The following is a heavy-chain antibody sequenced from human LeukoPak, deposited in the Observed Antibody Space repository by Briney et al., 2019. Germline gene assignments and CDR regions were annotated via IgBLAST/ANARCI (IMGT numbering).Heavy chain of an antibody. CDR3: ARIDSSGALGAFDI. D-gene: IGHD3-22*01. V-gene: IGHV4-38-2*02. Sequence: PSETLSLTCTVSGYSISSGYYWGWIRQPPGKGLEWIGSIYHSGSTYYNPSLKSRVTISVDTSKNQFSLKLSSVTAADTAVYYCARIDSSGALGAFDIWGQGTMVTVSS. CDR1: GYSISSGYY. J-gene: IGHJ3*02. CDR2: IYHSGST.